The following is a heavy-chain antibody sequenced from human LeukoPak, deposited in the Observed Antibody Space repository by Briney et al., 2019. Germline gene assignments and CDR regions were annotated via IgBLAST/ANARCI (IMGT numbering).Heavy chain of an antibody. Sequence: SETLSLTCTVSGGSISSHYWSWIRQPAGKGLEWIGRIYTSGSTNYNPSLKSRVTMSVDTSKNQFSLKLSSVTAADTAVYYCARESYSSGWYTRYYFDYWGQGTLVTVSS. V-gene: IGHV4-4*07. J-gene: IGHJ4*02. D-gene: IGHD6-19*01. CDR2: IYTSGST. CDR1: GGSISSHY. CDR3: ARESYSSGWYTRYYFDY.